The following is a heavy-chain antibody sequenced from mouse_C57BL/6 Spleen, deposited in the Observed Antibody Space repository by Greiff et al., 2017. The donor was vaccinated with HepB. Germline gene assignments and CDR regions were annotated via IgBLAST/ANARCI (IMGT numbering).Heavy chain of an antibody. CDR3: AREGVYYSNHEAMDY. D-gene: IGHD2-5*01. Sequence: QVQLQQPGAELVKPGASVKMSCKASGYTFTSYWITWVKQRPGQGLEWIGDIYPGSGSTNYNEKFKSKATLTVDTSSSTAYMQLSSLTSEDSAVYYCAREGVYYSNHEAMDYWGQGTSVTVSS. CDR1: GYTFTSYW. CDR2: IYPGSGST. J-gene: IGHJ4*01. V-gene: IGHV1-55*01.